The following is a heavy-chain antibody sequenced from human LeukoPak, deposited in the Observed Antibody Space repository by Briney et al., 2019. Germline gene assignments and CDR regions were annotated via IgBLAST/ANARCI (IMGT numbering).Heavy chain of an antibody. V-gene: IGHV1-2*06. CDR2: INPNSGDT. Sequence: ASVKVSCKASGYTFSGSYIHWVRQAPGQGLEWLGRINPNSGDTNYAQNLHGRVTMTRDTSITTAYMELNSLTSDDTAIYYCARDRFGLDYYMDVWGKGTTVTISS. D-gene: IGHD3-16*01. CDR3: ARDRFGLDYYMDV. J-gene: IGHJ6*03. CDR1: GYTFSGSY.